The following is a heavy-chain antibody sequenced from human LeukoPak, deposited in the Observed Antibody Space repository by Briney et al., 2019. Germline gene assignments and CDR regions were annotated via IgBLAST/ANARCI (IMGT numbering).Heavy chain of an antibody. D-gene: IGHD6-19*01. J-gene: IGHJ5*02. Sequence: GESLKISCKGSGYSFTSYWIGWVRQMPGKGLERMGIIYPGDSDTRYSPSFQGQVTISADKSISTAYLQWSSLKASDTAMYYCARSIGGWYVGSWFDPWGQGTLVTVSS. CDR3: ARSIGGWYVGSWFDP. CDR1: GYSFTSYW. V-gene: IGHV5-51*01. CDR2: IYPGDSDT.